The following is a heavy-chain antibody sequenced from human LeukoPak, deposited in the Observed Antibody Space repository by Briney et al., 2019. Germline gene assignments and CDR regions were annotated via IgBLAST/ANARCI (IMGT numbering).Heavy chain of an antibody. CDR2: SYYSGIP. J-gene: IGHJ6*03. Sequence: SETVSLTCTVSSCSNNSISYYWRSIRQPPGKGGEWNGSSYYSGIPYYNPSLKSRVTITVDTSNNQFSLKLSSVTAADSAVYYCARRRMKGEYCSSTSCYVRNYMDVWGKGTTVTISS. CDR1: SCSNNSISYY. CDR3: ARRRMKGEYCSSTSCYVRNYMDV. V-gene: IGHV4-39*01. D-gene: IGHD2-2*01.